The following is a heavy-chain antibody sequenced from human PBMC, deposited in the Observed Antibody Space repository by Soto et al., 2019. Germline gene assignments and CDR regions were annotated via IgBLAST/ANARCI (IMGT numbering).Heavy chain of an antibody. CDR2: IIPNSGRT. CDR3: ASVGYCSGGSCYISNYYYYGMDV. V-gene: IGHV1-2*02. J-gene: IGHJ6*02. CDR1: GYTFTGYY. Sequence: ASVKVSCKASGYTFTGYYMHWVRQAPGQGLEWMGWIIPNSGRTNYAQKFQGRVTITTDESTSTAYMELSSLRSEDTAVYYCASVGYCSGGSCYISNYYYYGMDVWGQGTTVTVSS. D-gene: IGHD2-15*01.